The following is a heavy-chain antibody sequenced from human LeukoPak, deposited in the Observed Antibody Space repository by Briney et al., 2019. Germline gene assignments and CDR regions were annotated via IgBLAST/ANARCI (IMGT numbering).Heavy chain of an antibody. J-gene: IGHJ4*02. D-gene: IGHD2-15*01. V-gene: IGHV3-21*01. CDR1: GFTFSSYS. Sequence: GGSLRLSCAPSGFTFSSYSMNWVRQAPGKGLGGVSSISSSSSYIYYADSVKGRFTISRDNAKNSLYLQMNSLRAEDTAVYYCARDPLDCSGGSCYSSCDYWGQGTLVTVSS. CDR3: ARDPLDCSGGSCYSSCDY. CDR2: ISSSSSYI.